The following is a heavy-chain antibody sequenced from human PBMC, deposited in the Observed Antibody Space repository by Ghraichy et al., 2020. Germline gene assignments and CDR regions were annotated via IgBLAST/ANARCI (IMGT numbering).Heavy chain of an antibody. V-gene: IGHV3-30-3*01. CDR1: GFTFSSYA. J-gene: IGHJ4*01. CDR3: AREGGYYDSSGYYLDYFDY. Sequence: GGSLRLSCAASGFTFSSYAMHWVRQAPGKGLEWVAVISYDGSNKYYADSVKGRFTISRDNSKNTLYLQMNSLRAEDTAVYYCAREGGYYDSSGYYLDYFDYLGHETLVTVSS. CDR2: ISYDGSNK. D-gene: IGHD3-22*01.